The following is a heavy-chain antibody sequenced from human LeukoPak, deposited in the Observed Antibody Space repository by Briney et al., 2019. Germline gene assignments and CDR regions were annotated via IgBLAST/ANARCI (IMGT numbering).Heavy chain of an antibody. D-gene: IGHD6-13*01. J-gene: IGHJ6*04. CDR2: INHSGST. Sequence: PSETLSLTCAVYGGSFSGYYWSWIRHPAGKRLEWIGEINHSGSTNYNPSLKSRVTISVDTSKNQFSLKLSSVTAADTAVYYCARAPLGYLMDVWGKGTTVTVSS. CDR1: GGSFSGYY. V-gene: IGHV4-34*01. CDR3: ARAPLGYLMDV.